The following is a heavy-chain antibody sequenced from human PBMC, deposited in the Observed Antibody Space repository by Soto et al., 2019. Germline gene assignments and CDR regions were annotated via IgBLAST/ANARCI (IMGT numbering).Heavy chain of an antibody. D-gene: IGHD3-16*01. J-gene: IGHJ6*03. Sequence: QVQLQQWGAGLLKPSETLSLTCAVYGGSFSGYDWSWIRQPPGKGLEWIGEINHSGSTNYNPSLKSRVTISVDTSKNQFSLKLSSVTAADTAVYYCARPRPTRGKSMDVWGKGTTVTVSS. CDR2: INHSGST. CDR3: ARPRPTRGKSMDV. V-gene: IGHV4-34*01. CDR1: GGSFSGYD.